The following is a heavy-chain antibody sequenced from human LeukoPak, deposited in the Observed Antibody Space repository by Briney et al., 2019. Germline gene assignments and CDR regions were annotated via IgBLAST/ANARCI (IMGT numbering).Heavy chain of an antibody. CDR3: ARDSSGYMGDAFDI. D-gene: IGHD3-22*01. V-gene: IGHV3-30*02. CDR2: IRYDGSNK. CDR1: GFTFSSYG. J-gene: IGHJ3*02. Sequence: TGGSLRLSCAASGFTFSSYGMHWVRQAPGKGLEWVAFIRYDGSNKYYADSVKGRFTISRDNSKNTLYLQMDSLRAEDTAVYYCARDSSGYMGDAFDIWGQGTMVTVSS.